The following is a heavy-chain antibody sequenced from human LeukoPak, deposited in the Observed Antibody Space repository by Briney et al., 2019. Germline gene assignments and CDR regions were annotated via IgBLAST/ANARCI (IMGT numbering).Heavy chain of an antibody. D-gene: IGHD3-22*01. CDR2: ISAYNGNT. J-gene: IGHJ4*02. V-gene: IGHV1-18*01. CDR3: ARDESYYDSALGC. Sequence: ASVKVSCKASGGTFSSYAISWVRQAPGQGLEWMGWISAYNGNTNYAQKLQGRVTMTTDTSTSTAYMELRSLRSDDTAVYYCARDESYYDSALGCWGQGTLVTVSS. CDR1: GGTFSSYA.